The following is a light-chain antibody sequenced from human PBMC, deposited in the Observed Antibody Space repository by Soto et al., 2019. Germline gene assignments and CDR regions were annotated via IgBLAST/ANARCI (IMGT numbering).Light chain of an antibody. CDR2: GAS. V-gene: IGKV3-20*01. CDR1: QSVSSFY. J-gene: IGKJ1*01. Sequence: EIVLTQSPGTLSLSPGERATLSCRASQSVSSFYLAWYQQKPGQSPRLLISGASSRAAGIPDRFSGGGSGTDFTLTISRLEPEGFAVYYCQQCARSPWTFGQGTKVEIK. CDR3: QQCARSPWT.